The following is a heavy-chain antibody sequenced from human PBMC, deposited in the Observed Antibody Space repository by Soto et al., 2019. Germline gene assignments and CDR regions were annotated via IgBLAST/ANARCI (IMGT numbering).Heavy chain of an antibody. CDR1: GFTFSSYA. CDR3: AKEGRAERELLHFAY. J-gene: IGHJ4*02. D-gene: IGHD1-26*01. CDR2: ISGSGGST. Sequence: EVQLLESGGGLVQPGGSLRLSCAASGFTFSSYAINWVRQAPGKGLEWVSAISGSGGSTYYADSVKGRFTISRDNSKSTLYLQMNSLRAEDTAIYYCAKEGRAERELLHFAYWGQGPLVIVSS. V-gene: IGHV3-23*01.